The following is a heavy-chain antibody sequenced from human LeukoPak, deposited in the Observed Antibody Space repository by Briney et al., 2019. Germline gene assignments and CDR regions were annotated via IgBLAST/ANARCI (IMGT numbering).Heavy chain of an antibody. CDR3: ARDWLQPGGYFDY. V-gene: IGHV1-69*13. J-gene: IGHJ4*02. D-gene: IGHD5-24*01. CDR1: GGTFSSYA. Sequence: SVKVSCKASGGTFSSYAISWVRQAPGQGLEWMGGIIPIFGTANYAQKFQGRVTITADESTSTAYMELSSLRYEDTAVYYCARDWLQPGGYFDYWGQGTLVTVSS. CDR2: IIPIFGTA.